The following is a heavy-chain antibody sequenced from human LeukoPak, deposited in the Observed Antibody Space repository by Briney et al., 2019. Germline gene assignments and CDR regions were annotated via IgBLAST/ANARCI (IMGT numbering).Heavy chain of an antibody. Sequence: ASVKVSCKTSGYTFTGYYMHWVRQAPGQGLEWMGIINPSGGSTSYAQKFQGRVTMTRDMSTSTVYMELSSLRSEDTAVYYCAFYYGSGSRFLQFDYWGQGTLVTDSS. J-gene: IGHJ4*02. V-gene: IGHV1-46*01. CDR2: INPSGGST. CDR1: GYTFTGYY. D-gene: IGHD3-10*01. CDR3: AFYYGSGSRFLQFDY.